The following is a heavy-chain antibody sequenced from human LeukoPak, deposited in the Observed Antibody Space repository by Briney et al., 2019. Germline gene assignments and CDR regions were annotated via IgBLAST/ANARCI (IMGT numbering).Heavy chain of an antibody. J-gene: IGHJ6*02. CDR1: GFTVSSNY. Sequence: PGGSLRLSCAASGFTVSSNYMSWVRQAPGKGLEWVSVIYSGGSTYYADSVKGRFTISRDNSKNTLYLQMNSLRAEDTAVYYCARDATFSSSWYVNYYGMDVWGQGTTVTVSS. V-gene: IGHV3-66*01. CDR3: ARDATFSSSWYVNYYGMDV. CDR2: IYSGGST. D-gene: IGHD6-13*01.